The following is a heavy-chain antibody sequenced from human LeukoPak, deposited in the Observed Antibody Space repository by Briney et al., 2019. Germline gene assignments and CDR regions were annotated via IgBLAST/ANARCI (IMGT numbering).Heavy chain of an antibody. CDR3: ATSRDGYTHFDY. Sequence: PSETLSLTRTVSGGSISSYYWSWIRHPAGKGLEWIGYIYYSGSTNYNPSLKSRVTISVGTSKNQFSLKLSSVTAADTAVYYCATSRDGYTHFDYWGQGTLVTVSS. CDR2: IYYSGST. V-gene: IGHV4-59*08. D-gene: IGHD5-24*01. J-gene: IGHJ4*02. CDR1: GGSISSYY.